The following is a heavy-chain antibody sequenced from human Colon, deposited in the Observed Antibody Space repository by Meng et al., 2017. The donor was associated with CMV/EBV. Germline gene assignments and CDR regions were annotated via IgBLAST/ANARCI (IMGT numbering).Heavy chain of an antibody. J-gene: IGHJ4*02. D-gene: IGHD3-22*01. CDR2: INSDGSST. Sequence: GESLKISCAASGFSVSSYWMHWVRQAPGKGLVWVSRINSDGSSTTYADPVKGRFTFSRDNAKNTLYLQMNSLRAEDTAVYYCARHGGYDSSGLYDYWGQGTLVTVSS. CDR1: GFSVSSYW. CDR3: ARHGGYDSSGLYDY. V-gene: IGHV3-74*01.